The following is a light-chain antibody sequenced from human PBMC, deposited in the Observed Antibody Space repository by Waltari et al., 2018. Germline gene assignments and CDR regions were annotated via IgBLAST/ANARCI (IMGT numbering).Light chain of an antibody. CDR3: QEYVNLPVT. V-gene: IGKV3-20*01. J-gene: IGKJ1*01. CDR2: GKA. Sequence: LAWYQAEPGQASRVPIYGKARRATGTPGRVSGSGSGTGFSFGIRSLGAEDFAVYFCQEYVNLPVTFGQGTKVEI.